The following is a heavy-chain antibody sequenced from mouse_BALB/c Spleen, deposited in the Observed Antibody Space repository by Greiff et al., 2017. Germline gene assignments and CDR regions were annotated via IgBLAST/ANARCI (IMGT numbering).Heavy chain of an antibody. CDR3: ARSPDGYSYYAMDY. Sequence: EVKVVESGGGLVQPGGSLKLSCAASGFTFSSYTMSWVRQTPEKRLEWVAYISNGGGSTYYPDTVKGRFTISRDNAKNTLYLQMSSLKSEDTAMYYCARSPDGYSYYAMDYWGQGTSVTVSS. V-gene: IGHV5-12-2*01. CDR2: ISNGGGST. D-gene: IGHD2-3*01. J-gene: IGHJ4*01. CDR1: GFTFSSYT.